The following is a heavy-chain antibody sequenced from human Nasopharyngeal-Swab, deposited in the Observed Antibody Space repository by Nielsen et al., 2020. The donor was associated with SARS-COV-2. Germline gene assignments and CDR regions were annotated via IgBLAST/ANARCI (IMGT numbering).Heavy chain of an antibody. Sequence: GESLKISCAASGFTFSSYSMSWLRQAPGKGLEWVSTITGNGDTTYYADSVKGRFTISRDNSENTVYPQMNSLRAEDTALYHCARPLSRDSTWTTEANWFDPWGQGTLVTVSS. D-gene: IGHD6-13*01. CDR1: GFTFSSYS. V-gene: IGHV3-23*01. CDR2: ITGNGDTT. J-gene: IGHJ5*02. CDR3: ARPLSRDSTWTTEANWFDP.